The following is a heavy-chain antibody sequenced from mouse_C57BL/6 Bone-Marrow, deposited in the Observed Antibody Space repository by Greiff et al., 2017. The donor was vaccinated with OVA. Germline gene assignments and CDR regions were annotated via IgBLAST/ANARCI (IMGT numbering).Heavy chain of an antibody. Sequence: VQLQQSGAELVKPGASVKLSCKASGYTFTSYWMHWVKQRPGQGLEWIGMIHPSSGSTNYNEKFKSKATLTVDKSSSTAYMQLSSLTSEDSAVYYCARGGGLQYYFDYWGQGTTLTVSS. CDR1: GYTFTSYW. V-gene: IGHV1-64*01. J-gene: IGHJ2*01. D-gene: IGHD3-3*01. CDR2: IHPSSGST. CDR3: ARGGGLQYYFDY.